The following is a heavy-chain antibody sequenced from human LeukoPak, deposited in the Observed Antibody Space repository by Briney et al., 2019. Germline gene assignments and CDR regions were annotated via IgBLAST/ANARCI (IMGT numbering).Heavy chain of an antibody. CDR3: AGRNSGSYRRNDAFDI. CDR2: ISSGSGYI. CDR1: LFTFRSYS. D-gene: IGHD1-26*01. Sequence: GGSLRLSCAACLFTFRSYSMNWVRQAPGKGLEWVSSISSGSGYIYYADSLKGRFTSSRDNAKNSLYLQMNSLRAEDTALYYCAGRNSGSYRRNDAFDIWGQGTMVTVST. J-gene: IGHJ3*02. V-gene: IGHV3-21*01.